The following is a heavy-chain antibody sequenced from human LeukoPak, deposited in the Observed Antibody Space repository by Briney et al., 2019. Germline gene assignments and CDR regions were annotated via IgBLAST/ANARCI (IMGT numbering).Heavy chain of an antibody. CDR3: AKDGIAAAGTGYMDV. J-gene: IGHJ6*03. Sequence: VKGRFTISRDNAKNSLYLQMNSLRAEDTAVYYCAKDGIAAAGTGYMDVWGKGTTVTISS. V-gene: IGHV3-48*03. D-gene: IGHD6-13*01.